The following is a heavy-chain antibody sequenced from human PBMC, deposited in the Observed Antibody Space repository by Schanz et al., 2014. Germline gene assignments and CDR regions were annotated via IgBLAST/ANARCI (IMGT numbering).Heavy chain of an antibody. D-gene: IGHD1-1*01. CDR2: VSRSTPDI. J-gene: IGHJ5*02. CDR3: ARGRVLES. CDR1: GFSFGNYG. Sequence: EVQLLESGGGLVQPGGSLRLSCEASGFSFGNYGMSWVRQAPGKGLEWVSYVSRSTPDIYYADSVKGRFTISRDNAKNSLFLQMNSLRPEDTAVYYCARGRVLESWGQGTLVTVSS. V-gene: IGHV3-48*04.